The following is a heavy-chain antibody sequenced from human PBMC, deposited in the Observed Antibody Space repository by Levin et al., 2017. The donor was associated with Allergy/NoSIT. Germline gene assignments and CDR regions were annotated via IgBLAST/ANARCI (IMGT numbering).Heavy chain of an antibody. CDR2: IYYNGST. J-gene: IGHJ4*02. D-gene: IGHD6-19*01. CDR1: GGSISSYY. CDR3: ARDRSGWSYFDY. V-gene: IGHV4-59*01. Sequence: SETLSLTCTVSGGSISSYYWSWIRQPPGKGLEWIGYIYYNGSTNYNPSLKSRVTISVDTSKNQFSLKLSSVTAADTAVYYCARDRSGWSYFDYWGQGTLVTVSS.